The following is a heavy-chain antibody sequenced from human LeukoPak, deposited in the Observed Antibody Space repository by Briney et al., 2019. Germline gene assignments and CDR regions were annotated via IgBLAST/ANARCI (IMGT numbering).Heavy chain of an antibody. Sequence: PGGSLRLSCAASGFTFSSYAMSWVRQAPGKGLEWVSAISGSGGSTYYADSVKGRFTISRDNSKNTLYLQMNSLGAEDTAVYYCAKIKGGYSYGSLDYYYYGMDVWGQGTTVTVSS. CDR1: GFTFSSYA. CDR2: ISGSGGST. V-gene: IGHV3-23*01. D-gene: IGHD5-18*01. CDR3: AKIKGGYSYGSLDYYYYGMDV. J-gene: IGHJ6*02.